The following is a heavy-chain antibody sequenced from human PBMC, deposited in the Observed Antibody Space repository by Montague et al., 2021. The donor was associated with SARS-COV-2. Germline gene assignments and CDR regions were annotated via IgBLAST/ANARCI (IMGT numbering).Heavy chain of an antibody. CDR1: GGSISNYY. CDR3: ARDRPRSYYYDSGNYTCGGYGMDV. V-gene: IGHV4-4*07. Sequence: SETLSLTCTVSGGSISNYYWSWIRQPAGKGLEWIGRIYANGNTNYNPSFKSRVTMSVDTSKDQFSLKLSSVTAADTAVYYCARDRPRSYYYDSGNYTCGGYGMDVWGQGTTVAVSS. J-gene: IGHJ6*02. D-gene: IGHD3-10*01. CDR2: IYANGNT.